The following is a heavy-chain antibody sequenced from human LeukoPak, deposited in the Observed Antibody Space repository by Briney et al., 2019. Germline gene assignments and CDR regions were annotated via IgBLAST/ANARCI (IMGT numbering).Heavy chain of an antibody. D-gene: IGHD6-13*01. CDR1: GFTLSSYG. CDR2: IRYDGSNK. V-gene: IGHV3-30*02. J-gene: IGHJ4*02. Sequence: PGGSLRLSCAASGFTLSSYGMHWVRQAPGKGLEWVAFIRYDGSNKYYADSVKGRFTISRDNSKNTLYLQMNSLRAEDTAVYYCAKDGYLEAAAGTYDFDYWGQGTLVTVSS. CDR3: AKDGYLEAAAGTYDFDY.